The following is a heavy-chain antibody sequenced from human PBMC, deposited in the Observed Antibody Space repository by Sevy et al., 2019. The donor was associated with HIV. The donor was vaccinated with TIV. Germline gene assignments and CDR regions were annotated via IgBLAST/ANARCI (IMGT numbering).Heavy chain of an antibody. Sequence: QSQTLSLTCTVSGDSISSGSYYWTWIRQPAGKGLEWIGRIYTSGRTNYNPSLKSRVTISIDTSKNQFSLKLSSVTAADTAVYYCTREGAWWELFDYWGQGTLVTVSS. CDR2: IYTSGRT. V-gene: IGHV4-61*02. CDR1: GDSISSGSYY. CDR3: TREGAWWELFDY. D-gene: IGHD2-15*01. J-gene: IGHJ4*02.